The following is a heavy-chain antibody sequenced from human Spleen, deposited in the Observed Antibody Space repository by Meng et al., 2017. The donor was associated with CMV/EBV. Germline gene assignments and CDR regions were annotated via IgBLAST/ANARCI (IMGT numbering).Heavy chain of an antibody. V-gene: IGHV1-18*01. CDR2: ISAYNGDT. D-gene: IGHD5-24*01. CDR1: GYAFTTYG. J-gene: IGHJ4*02. Sequence: CKASGYAFTTYGITWLRQAPGQRLECMGWISAYNGDTDFAQKLQGRFTMTTDTSTRTAYMELRSLRSDDTAVYYCARSVEMATIYDYWGQGTLVTVSS. CDR3: ARSVEMATIYDY.